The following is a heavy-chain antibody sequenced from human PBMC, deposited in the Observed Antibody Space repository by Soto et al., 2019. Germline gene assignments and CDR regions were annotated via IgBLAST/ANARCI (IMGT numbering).Heavy chain of an antibody. J-gene: IGHJ6*01. V-gene: IGHV4-38-2*01. Sequence: PSVTLPLTCALSGCVITNGYHWGWIGQPPGKKLEWIGTISHSGDTCYSASLKSRVTISIDTPKKHLSLMLSSVTAADTATYYCTRIYCTTTSCFINGMDGWRQETTVAVSS. CDR1: GCVITNGYH. D-gene: IGHD2-2*01. CDR3: TRIYCTTTSCFINGMDG. CDR2: ISHSGDT.